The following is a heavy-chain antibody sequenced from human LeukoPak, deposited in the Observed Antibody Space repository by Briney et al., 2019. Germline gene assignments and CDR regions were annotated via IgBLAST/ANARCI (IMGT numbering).Heavy chain of an antibody. CDR3: AKGSKRWEAVRGVTNDYFDY. CDR2: ISWNSGSI. D-gene: IGHD3-10*01. V-gene: IGHV3-9*01. CDR1: GFTFDDYA. Sequence: GGSLRLSCAASGFTFDDYAMHWVRQAPGKGLEWVSGISWNSGSIGYADSVKGRFTISRDNAKNSLYLQMNSLRAEDTALYYCAKGSKRWEAVRGVTNDYFDYWGQGTLVTVSS. J-gene: IGHJ4*02.